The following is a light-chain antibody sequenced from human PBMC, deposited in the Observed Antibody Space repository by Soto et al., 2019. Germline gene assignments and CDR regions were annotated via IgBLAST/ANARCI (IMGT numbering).Light chain of an antibody. V-gene: IGKV4-1*01. Sequence: DIVMTQSPDSLAVSLGERATINCKSSQSVLYNSNNKNYLAWYQQKPGQAPKMLIYWASTRESGVPDRFSGSGSGTNFTLTVSSLQAEDVAVYYCQQYRSSPFTFGPGPKVDIK. J-gene: IGKJ3*01. CDR3: QQYRSSPFT. CDR1: QSVLYNSNNKNY. CDR2: WAS.